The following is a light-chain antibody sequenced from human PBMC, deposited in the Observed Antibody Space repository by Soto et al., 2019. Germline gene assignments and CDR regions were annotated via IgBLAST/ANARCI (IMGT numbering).Light chain of an antibody. CDR2: DVD. CDR3: CSYAGTYTYV. J-gene: IGLJ1*01. CDR1: SSDVGGDNY. Sequence: QSVLTQPRSVSGSPGQSVTVSCTGTSSDVGGDNYVSWYQQHPGKAPKLIIYDVDKRPSGVPDRFSGSKSGNTASLTISGLQAEDEADFYCCSYAGTYTYVFGTGTKVTVL. V-gene: IGLV2-11*01.